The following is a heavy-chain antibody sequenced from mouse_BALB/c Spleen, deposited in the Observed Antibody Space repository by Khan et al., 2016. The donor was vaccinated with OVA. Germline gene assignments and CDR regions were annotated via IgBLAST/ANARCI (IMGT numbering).Heavy chain of an antibody. CDR1: GYTFINYW. V-gene: IGHV1-7*01. D-gene: IGHD1-1*01. CDR2: INPSTGYT. J-gene: IGHJ2*01. Sequence: VQLEQSGAELAKPGASVKMSCKASGYTFINYWILWVKQRPGQGLEWIGYINPSTGYTEYNQNFKDKATLTADKSSSTAYMQLSSLTSEDSAVEYCARRGLRWDFDYGGQGTTLTVSS. CDR3: ARRGLRWDFDY.